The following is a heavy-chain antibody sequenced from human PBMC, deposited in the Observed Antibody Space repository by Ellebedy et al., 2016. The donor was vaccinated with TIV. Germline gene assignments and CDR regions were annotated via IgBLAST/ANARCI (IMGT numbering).Heavy chain of an antibody. V-gene: IGHV1-18*01. Sequence: ASVKVSCKASGYNFLSYGVSWVRQAPGQGLEFLGWISPYSGNTKYPQRLQGRVTMTTEISTTTAHMEMRGLRSDDTAVYYCARDRASMTMILVEFYYYGMDVWGQGTTVTVS. D-gene: IGHD3-22*01. J-gene: IGHJ6*02. CDR1: GYNFLSYG. CDR2: ISPYSGNT. CDR3: ARDRASMTMILVEFYYYGMDV.